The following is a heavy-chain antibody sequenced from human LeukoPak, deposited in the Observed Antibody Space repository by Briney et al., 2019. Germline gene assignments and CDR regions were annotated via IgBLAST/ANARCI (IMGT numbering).Heavy chain of an antibody. Sequence: PGGSLRLSCAASGFTFSSYAMSWVRQAPGKGLEWASAISGSGGSTYYADSVKGRFTISRDNSKNTLYLQMNSLRAEDTAVYYCAKDLGYCSSSSCFREYYYYHYMDVWGKGTTVTVSS. CDR3: AKDLGYCSSSSCFREYYYYHYMDV. V-gene: IGHV3-23*01. J-gene: IGHJ6*03. D-gene: IGHD2-2*01. CDR1: GFTFSSYA. CDR2: ISGSGGST.